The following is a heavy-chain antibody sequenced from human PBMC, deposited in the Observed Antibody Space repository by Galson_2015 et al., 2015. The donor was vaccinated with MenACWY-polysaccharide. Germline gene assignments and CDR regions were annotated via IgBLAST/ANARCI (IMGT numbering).Heavy chain of an antibody. V-gene: IGHV3-33*01. CDR3: VRDVGGIAAAGTKGWFDP. D-gene: IGHD6-25*01. J-gene: IGHJ5*02. CDR2: IWYDGSNK. Sequence: GKGLEWVAVIWYDGSNKYYADSVNGRFTISRDNSKNTLYLQMNSLRAEDTAMYYCVRDVGGIAAAGTKGWFDPWGQGILVTVSS.